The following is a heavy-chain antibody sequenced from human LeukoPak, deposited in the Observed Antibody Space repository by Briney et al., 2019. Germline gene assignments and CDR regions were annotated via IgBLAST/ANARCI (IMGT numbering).Heavy chain of an antibody. J-gene: IGHJ4*02. V-gene: IGHV4-59*11. CDR2: IHSTGNT. D-gene: IGHD2-2*01. CDR3: ARFSSGCSTASCYLDY. Sequence: SETLSLTCTVSGGSTTDHFWSWIRQPPGKGLELTGHIHSTGNTFYKPSLKSRITISLDTSRNQFSLRLSSVTAADTAVYYCARFSSGCSTASCYLDYWGQGTLVTVSS. CDR1: GGSTTDHF.